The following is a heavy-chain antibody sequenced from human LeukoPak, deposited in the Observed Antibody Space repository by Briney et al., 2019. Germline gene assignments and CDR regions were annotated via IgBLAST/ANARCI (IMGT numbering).Heavy chain of an antibody. J-gene: IGHJ4*02. CDR3: ARSYYPSYGY. CDR2: ISTVSTTT. CDR1: EFTFSHYE. Sequence: PGGSLRLSCVASEFTFSHYEMNWVRQAPGKGLEWISYISTVSTTTLYADSVKGRFTISRDNAKNSLYLQMNSLRAEDTAVYYCARSYYPSYGYWGQGAQVTVSS. D-gene: IGHD1-26*01. V-gene: IGHV3-48*03.